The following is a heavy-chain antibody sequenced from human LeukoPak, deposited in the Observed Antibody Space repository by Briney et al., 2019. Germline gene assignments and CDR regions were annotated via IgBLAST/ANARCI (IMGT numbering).Heavy chain of an antibody. CDR2: IIPIFGTA. D-gene: IGHD3-3*01. CDR1: GGTFSSYA. J-gene: IGHJ6*01. Sequence: SVRVSSKASGGTFSSYAISWVRQAPGQGLEWMGRIIPIFGTANYAQKFQGRVTITADKSTSTAYMELSSLRSEDTAVYYCARDQVQVFWSGLFKMDVWGNGTTVTVSS. CDR3: ARDQVQVFWSGLFKMDV. V-gene: IGHV1-69*06.